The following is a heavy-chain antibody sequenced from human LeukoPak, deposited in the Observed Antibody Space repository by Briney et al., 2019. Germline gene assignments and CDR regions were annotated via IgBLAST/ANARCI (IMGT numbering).Heavy chain of an antibody. CDR2: IYSGGST. CDR1: GFTVSSNY. D-gene: IGHD5-24*01. J-gene: IGHJ6*02. CDR3: ARVYVEMATIPYYYGMDV. V-gene: IGHV3-53*01. Sequence: GGSLRLSCAASGFTVSSNYMSWVRQAPGKGLEWVSVIYSGGSTYCADSVKGRFTISRDNSKNTLYLQMNSLRAEDTAVYYCARVYVEMATIPYYYGMDVWGQGTTVTVSS.